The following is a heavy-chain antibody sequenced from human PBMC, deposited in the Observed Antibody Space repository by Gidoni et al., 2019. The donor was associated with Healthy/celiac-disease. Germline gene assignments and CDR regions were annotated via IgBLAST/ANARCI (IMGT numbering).Heavy chain of an antibody. V-gene: IGHV1-24*01. D-gene: IGHD4-17*01. CDR1: GYTLTELS. Sequence: QVQLVQSGAEVKVSCKVSGYTLTELSMHWVRQAPGKGLEWMGGFDPEDGETIYAQKFQGRVTMTEDTSTDTAYMELSSLRSEDTAVYYCATYGGNSAYWGQGTLVTVSS. CDR3: ATYGGNSAY. CDR2: FDPEDGET. J-gene: IGHJ4*02.